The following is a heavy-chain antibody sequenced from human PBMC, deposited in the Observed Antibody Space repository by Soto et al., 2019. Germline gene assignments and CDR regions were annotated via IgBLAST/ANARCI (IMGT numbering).Heavy chain of an antibody. CDR3: VSWVSAHFDY. J-gene: IGHJ4*02. V-gene: IGHV4-4*02. CDR2: IYHTGTT. CDR1: GASISSRNW. D-gene: IGHD2-8*01. Sequence: TSETLSLTCGVSGASISSRNWWSWVRQSPAKGLEWIGEIYHTGTTNYNPSLKSRVTLSVDKSKNQFSLTLTSVTAADTAVYYCVSWVSAHFDYWGQGTLVTVSS.